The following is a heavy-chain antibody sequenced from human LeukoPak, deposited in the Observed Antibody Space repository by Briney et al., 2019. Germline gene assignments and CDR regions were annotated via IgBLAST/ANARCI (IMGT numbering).Heavy chain of an antibody. CDR3: ARGSSGWYSVAY. D-gene: IGHD3-22*01. J-gene: IGHJ4*02. Sequence: ASAKTSCTPSGYTFTSYYMHWVPHTPGQRLEWIIIINPSGDSTSYAQKFQGRVTMTRHMSTRTVYMELRSLRSEDTAVYYCARGSSGWYSVAYWGQGTLVTVSS. V-gene: IGHV1-46*01. CDR1: GYTFTSYY. CDR2: INPSGDST.